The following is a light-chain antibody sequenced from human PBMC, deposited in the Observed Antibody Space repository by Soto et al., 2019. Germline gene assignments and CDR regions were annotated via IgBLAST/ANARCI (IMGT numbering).Light chain of an antibody. Sequence: DVQMTQSPSTLSASVGDRVTITCRASQNIDDYLAWYQQKPGKAPKLLIYDASNLQSGVPSRFSGSGSGTDFTLTISSLQPEDFATYYCQQSYSTITFGQGTRLEIK. V-gene: IGKV1-39*01. CDR3: QQSYSTIT. CDR1: QNIDDY. J-gene: IGKJ5*01. CDR2: DAS.